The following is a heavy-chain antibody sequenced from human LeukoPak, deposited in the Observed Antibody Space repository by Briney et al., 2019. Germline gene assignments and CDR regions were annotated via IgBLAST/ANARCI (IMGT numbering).Heavy chain of an antibody. CDR2: ISDSDGST. Sequence: GGSLRLSCAPSGFILSSYAMSWVRQAPGQGLEWVSAISDSDGSTNYADSVKGRFTLSRDNSENTLYLQMNSLRAEDTAVYYCAKEVIWSQFDLWGQGTLVTVSS. V-gene: IGHV3-23*01. D-gene: IGHD3-3*01. CDR1: GFILSSYA. J-gene: IGHJ5*02. CDR3: AKEVIWSQFDL.